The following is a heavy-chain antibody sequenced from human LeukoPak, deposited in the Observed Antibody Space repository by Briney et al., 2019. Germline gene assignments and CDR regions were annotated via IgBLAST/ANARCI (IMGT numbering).Heavy chain of an antibody. CDR3: AKDVLTVARRGFDS. V-gene: IGHV3-21*01. CDR1: GFSFSSYT. Sequence: AGSLRLSCAASGFSFSSYTMTWVRQAPGQGLEWICSISGSRGYTYYADSLKGRFTISRDNAKNSLSLQMNSRRVEDTAIYFCAKDVLTVARRGFDSWGPGTLVTVSS. CDR2: ISGSRGYT. J-gene: IGHJ4*02. D-gene: IGHD6-6*01.